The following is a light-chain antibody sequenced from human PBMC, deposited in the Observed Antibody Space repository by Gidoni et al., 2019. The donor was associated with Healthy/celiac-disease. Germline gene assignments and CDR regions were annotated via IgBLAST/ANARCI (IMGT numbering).Light chain of an antibody. CDR2: YDS. V-gene: IGLV3-21*04. CDR3: QVWDSSSDLL. J-gene: IGLJ2*01. CDR1: NIGSKS. Sequence: SYVLTQPPSVSVAPGKTARITCGGNNIGSKSVHWYQQKPGQAPVLVIYYDSDRPSGIPERYSGSNSGNTATLTISRVEAGDEAEYYCQVWDSSSDLLFGGGTKLTVL.